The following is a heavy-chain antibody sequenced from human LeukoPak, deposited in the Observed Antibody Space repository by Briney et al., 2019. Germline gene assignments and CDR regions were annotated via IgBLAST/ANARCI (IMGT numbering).Heavy chain of an antibody. V-gene: IGHV3-30*02. CDR1: GFTFSSNG. CDR3: AKDRSESYFYFDF. CDR2: IRYGGNDE. D-gene: IGHD1-26*01. Sequence: QAGGSLRLSCVASGFTFSSNGMHWVRQAPGKGLEWVSFIRYGGNDERYADSVKGRFTISRDNSKNTLYLQMNSLRAEDTAVYYCAKDRSESYFYFDFWGQGTQVTVSS. J-gene: IGHJ4*02.